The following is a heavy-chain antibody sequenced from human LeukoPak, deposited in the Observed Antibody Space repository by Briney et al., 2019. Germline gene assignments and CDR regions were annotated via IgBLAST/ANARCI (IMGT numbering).Heavy chain of an antibody. Sequence: GGSLRLSCAASGFTFSSYWMHWVRQAPGKGLVWVSRINSDGSSTSYADSVKGRFTISRDNAKNTLYLQMNSLRAEDTAVYYCARQLGVVVPAAKRPFDYWGQGTPVTVSS. CDR3: ARQLGVVVPAAKRPFDY. CDR1: GFTFSSYW. D-gene: IGHD2-2*01. V-gene: IGHV3-74*01. J-gene: IGHJ4*02. CDR2: INSDGSST.